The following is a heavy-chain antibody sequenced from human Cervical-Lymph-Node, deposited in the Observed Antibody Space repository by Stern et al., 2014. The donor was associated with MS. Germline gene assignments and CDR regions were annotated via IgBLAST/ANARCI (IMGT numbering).Heavy chain of an antibody. CDR2: ISGSGGST. Sequence: MQLVESGGGLVQPGGSLRLSCAASGFTFSSYGMSWVRQSPGKGLEWVSAISGSGGSTYYADSVKGRFTISRDNSKNTLYLQMNSLRAEDTAVYYCAKDRSYDYVWGSLDYWGQGTLVTVSS. CDR3: AKDRSYDYVWGSLDY. J-gene: IGHJ4*02. D-gene: IGHD3-16*01. V-gene: IGHV3-23*04. CDR1: GFTFSSYG.